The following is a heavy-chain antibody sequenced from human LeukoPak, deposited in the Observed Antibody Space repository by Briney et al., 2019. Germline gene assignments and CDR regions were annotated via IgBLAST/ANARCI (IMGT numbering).Heavy chain of an antibody. D-gene: IGHD4-17*01. Sequence: PGGSLRLSSAASGFTFSSYGMHWVRQAPGKGLEWVAFIRYDGSNKYYADSVKGRFTISRDNSKNTLYLQMNSLRAEDTAVYYCAKTLSSYGDSDYWGQGTLVTVSS. CDR1: GFTFSSYG. J-gene: IGHJ4*02. V-gene: IGHV3-30*02. CDR2: IRYDGSNK. CDR3: AKTLSSYGDSDY.